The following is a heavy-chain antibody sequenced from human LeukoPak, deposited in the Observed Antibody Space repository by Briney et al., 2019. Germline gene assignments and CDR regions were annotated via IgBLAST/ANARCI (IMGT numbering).Heavy chain of an antibody. D-gene: IGHD4-17*01. Sequence: VASVKVSCKASGYTFTGYYMHWVRQAPGQGLEWMGRINPNSGGTNYAQKFQGRVTMTRDTSISTAYMELSRLRSDDTAVYYCARDFGDYGDYGPSDYWGQGTLATVSS. CDR2: INPNSGGT. J-gene: IGHJ4*02. V-gene: IGHV1-2*06. CDR1: GYTFTGYY. CDR3: ARDFGDYGDYGPSDY.